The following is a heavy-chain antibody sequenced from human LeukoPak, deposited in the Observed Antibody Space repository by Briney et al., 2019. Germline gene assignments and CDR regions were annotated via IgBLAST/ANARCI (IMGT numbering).Heavy chain of an antibody. V-gene: IGHV4-30-4*01. D-gene: IGHD2-2*03. CDR2: IYYSGST. CDR1: GGSISSGDYY. CDR3: ARSMGIVVVPAAIPYGMDV. Sequence: PSETLSLTCTVSGGSISSGDYYWSWIRQPPGKGLEWIGYIYYSGSTYYNPSLKSRVTISVDTSKNQFSLKLSSVTAADTAVYYCARSMGIVVVPAAIPYGMDVWGQGTTVTVSS. J-gene: IGHJ6*02.